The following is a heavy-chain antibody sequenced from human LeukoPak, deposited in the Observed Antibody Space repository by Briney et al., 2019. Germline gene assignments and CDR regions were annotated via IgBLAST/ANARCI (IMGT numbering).Heavy chain of an antibody. D-gene: IGHD3-10*01. V-gene: IGHV3-30*04. Sequence: GGSLRLSCAASGFTFSSYAMHWVRQAPGKGLEWVAVISYDGSNKYYADSVKGRFTISRDNSKNTLYLQMNSLRAEDTAVYYCAKPVFDGSGTYFKSGWFDPWGQGTLVTVSS. CDR2: ISYDGSNK. CDR3: AKPVFDGSGTYFKSGWFDP. J-gene: IGHJ5*02. CDR1: GFTFSSYA.